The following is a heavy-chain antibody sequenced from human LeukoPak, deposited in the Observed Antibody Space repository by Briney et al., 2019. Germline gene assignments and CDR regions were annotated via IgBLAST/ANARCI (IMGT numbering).Heavy chain of an antibody. CDR3: ARYYYDSSGYSRFWRDHRGDPRNGFDP. J-gene: IGHJ5*02. D-gene: IGHD3-22*01. CDR2: IYYSGST. V-gene: IGHV4-39*01. Sequence: PSETLSLTCTVSGGSISSSSYYWGWIRQPPGKGLEWIGSIYYSGSTYYNPSLKSRVTISVDTSKNQFSLKLSSVTAADTAVYYCARYYYDSSGYSRFWRDHRGDPRNGFDPWGQGTLVTVSS. CDR1: GGSISSSSYY.